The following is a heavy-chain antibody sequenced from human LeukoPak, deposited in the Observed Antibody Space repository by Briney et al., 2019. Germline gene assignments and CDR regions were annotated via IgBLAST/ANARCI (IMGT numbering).Heavy chain of an antibody. D-gene: IGHD3-22*01. CDR2: IYHSGST. CDR3: ARAGAYYDSSGYYLYAFDI. V-gene: IGHV4-30-2*01. Sequence: KPSQTLSLTCAVSGGSISSGGYSWSWIRQPPGKGLEWIGYIYHSGSTYYNPSLKSRVTISVDRSKNQFSLKLSSVTAADTAVYYCARAGAYYDSSGYYLYAFDIWGQGTMVTVSS. J-gene: IGHJ3*02. CDR1: GGSISSGGYS.